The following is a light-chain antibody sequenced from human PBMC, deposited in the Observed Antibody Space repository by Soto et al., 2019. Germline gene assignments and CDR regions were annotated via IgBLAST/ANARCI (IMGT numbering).Light chain of an antibody. CDR1: QSVRSW. V-gene: IGKV1-5*01. Sequence: DIQMTQSPSTLSASVGDRVTITCRASQSVRSWLAWYQQKSGKAPKFLIYDASTLESGVPSRFSGSGSGTEFTLTISSLQPDDFATYYCQQYDDYPLTFGGGTKVEI. CDR3: QQYDDYPLT. CDR2: DAS. J-gene: IGKJ4*01.